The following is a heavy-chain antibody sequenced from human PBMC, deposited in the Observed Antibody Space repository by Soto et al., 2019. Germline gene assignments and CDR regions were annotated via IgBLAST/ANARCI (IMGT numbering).Heavy chain of an antibody. D-gene: IGHD2-21*01. CDR1: GDSVSSNSAT. CDR3: AREVAPRGFDP. J-gene: IGHJ5*02. Sequence: SQTLSLTCAISGDSVSSNSATWNWIRHSPSTGLEWLGRTYYRSKWYNDYAVSVKSRITINPDTSKNQFSLQLNSVTPEDTAVYYCAREVAPRGFDPWGQGTLVTVSS. V-gene: IGHV6-1*01. CDR2: TYYRSKWYN.